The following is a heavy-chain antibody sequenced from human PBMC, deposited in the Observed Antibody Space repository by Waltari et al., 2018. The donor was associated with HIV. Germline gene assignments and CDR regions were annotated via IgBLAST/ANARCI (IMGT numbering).Heavy chain of an antibody. D-gene: IGHD2-15*01. Sequence: QVQLVQSGAEVKKPGASVKVSCKASGYTFTSYAINWVRQATRQGLEWMGWMNPNSGNTGYAQKFQGRVTMTRNTSISTAYMELSSLRSEDTAVYYCARGPPWWGYYYYYGMDVWGQGTTVTVSS. CDR3: ARGPPWWGYYYYYGMDV. CDR1: GYTFTSYA. V-gene: IGHV1-8*01. CDR2: MNPNSGNT. J-gene: IGHJ6*02.